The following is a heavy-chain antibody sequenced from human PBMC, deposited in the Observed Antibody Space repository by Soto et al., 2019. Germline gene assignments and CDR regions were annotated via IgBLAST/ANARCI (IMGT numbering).Heavy chain of an antibody. CDR3: ARVKKDWDSRGNRFDP. D-gene: IGHD3-22*01. CDR2: IYYSGST. Sequence: QVQLQESGPGLVKPSQTLSLTCTVSGGSISSGGYYWSWIRQHPRKGLEWIGYIYYSGSTYYNPSLKSRVTISVDTSKNQFSLKLSSVTAADTAVYYCARVKKDWDSRGNRFDPWGQGTLVTVSS. V-gene: IGHV4-31*03. CDR1: GGSISSGGYY. J-gene: IGHJ5*02.